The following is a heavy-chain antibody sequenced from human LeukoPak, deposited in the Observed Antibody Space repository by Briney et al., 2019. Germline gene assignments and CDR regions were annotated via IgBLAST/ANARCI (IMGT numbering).Heavy chain of an antibody. CDR3: TRRAPTSSGHYLDS. J-gene: IGHJ4*02. CDR2: IYYSGST. V-gene: IGHV4-59*08. CDR1: GGSISSYY. Sequence: SETLSLTCTVSGGSISSYYWSWIRQPPGKGPEWIGYIYYSGSTNYNPSIRSRVTMSVDSSKNQLSLMLSSVTAADTAVYYCTRRAPTSSGHYLDSWGQGTLVTVSS.